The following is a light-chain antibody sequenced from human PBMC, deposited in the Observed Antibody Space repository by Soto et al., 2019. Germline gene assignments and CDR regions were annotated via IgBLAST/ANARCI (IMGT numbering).Light chain of an antibody. CDR3: QVWDLSSDHWV. J-gene: IGLJ3*02. CDR1: NIGSKS. Sequence: SYALTQPPSVSVAPGQTARVTCGGDNIGSKSVYWYQQKPGQAPVLVVYDDSDRPSGIPERFSGSNSGNTATLTISRVEAGDEADYYCQVWDLSSDHWVFGGGTKVTVL. CDR2: DDS. V-gene: IGLV3-21*02.